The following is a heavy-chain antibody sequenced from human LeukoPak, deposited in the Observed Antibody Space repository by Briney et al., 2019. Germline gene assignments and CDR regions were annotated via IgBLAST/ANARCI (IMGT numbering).Heavy chain of an antibody. J-gene: IGHJ6*04. CDR2: IYYSGST. Sequence: SETLYLTCNVSGGSVSRGRYYWSWIRQPPGKGLEWVGYIYYSGSTNYNPSLKSRVTISVDTSKNQFSLKLSSVTAADTAVYYCARDGAAAGTYYYDGMDVWGKGTTVTVSS. V-gene: IGHV4-61*01. CDR1: GGSVSRGRYY. CDR3: ARDGAAAGTYYYDGMDV. D-gene: IGHD6-13*01.